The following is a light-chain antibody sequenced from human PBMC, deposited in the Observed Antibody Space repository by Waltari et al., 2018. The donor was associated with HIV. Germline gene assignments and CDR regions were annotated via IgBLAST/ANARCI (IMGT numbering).Light chain of an antibody. J-gene: IGLJ2*01. CDR3: ATWDSILTAGV. CDR2: ENN. V-gene: IGLV1-51*02. Sequence: QSVLTQPPSVSAAPGQTVTISCSVSSSNIENNYVSWYQQLTGTAPKLLIYENNRRPSGIPDRISGSKSGTSATLGITRLQTGDEADYYCATWDSILTAGVFGGGTKLTVL. CDR1: SSNIENNY.